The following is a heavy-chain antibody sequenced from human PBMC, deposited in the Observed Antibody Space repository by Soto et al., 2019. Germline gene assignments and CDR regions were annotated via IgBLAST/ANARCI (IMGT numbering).Heavy chain of an antibody. J-gene: IGHJ6*02. Sequence: QVQLVQSGAEVKKPGSSVKVSCKASGGTFSRYAISWVRQAPGQGLEWIGGIIPIFGTANYAQKFQGRVTITADESKSTVYMELSSLRSGDTAVYYCASRDIVVVPAVQTFYYYGMDVLGQGTTVTVSS. CDR1: GGTFSRYA. CDR3: ASRDIVVVPAVQTFYYYGMDV. CDR2: IIPIFGTA. D-gene: IGHD2-2*01. V-gene: IGHV1-69*01.